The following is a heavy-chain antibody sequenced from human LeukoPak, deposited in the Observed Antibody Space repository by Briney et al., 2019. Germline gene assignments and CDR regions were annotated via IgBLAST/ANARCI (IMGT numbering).Heavy chain of an antibody. CDR2: ISSSSSYI. V-gene: IGHV3-21*01. D-gene: IGHD3-22*01. J-gene: IGHJ4*02. CDR3: ATGGYYYDSSGYKY. CDR1: GFTFSSYS. Sequence: PGGSLRLSCAASGFTFSSYSMNWVRQAPGKGLEWVSSISSSSSYIYYADSVKGRFTISRDNAKNSLYLQMNSLRAEDTAVYYCATGGYYYDSSGYKYWGQGTLVTVSS.